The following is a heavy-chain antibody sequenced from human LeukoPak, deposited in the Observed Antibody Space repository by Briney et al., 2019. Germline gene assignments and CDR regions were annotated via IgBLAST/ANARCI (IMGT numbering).Heavy chain of an antibody. V-gene: IGHV3-74*03. CDR2: IDRHGSST. Sequence: GGSLRLSCAASGFTFSSYWMHWVRQAPGKGLVWVSRIDRHGSSTKYADSMEGRFTISRDNAKNTLYMQMNSLRAEDTAVYHCARELPGQYNWFLDLWGRGTLVTVSS. CDR1: GFTFSSYW. J-gene: IGHJ2*01. D-gene: IGHD1-1*01. CDR3: ARELPGQYNWFLDL.